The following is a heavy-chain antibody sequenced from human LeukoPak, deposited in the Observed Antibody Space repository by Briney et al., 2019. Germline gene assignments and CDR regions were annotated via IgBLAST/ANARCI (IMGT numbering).Heavy chain of an antibody. CDR3: ASGPYCSGGSCYIAEYFQH. CDR2: IWYDGSNK. D-gene: IGHD2-15*01. J-gene: IGHJ1*01. V-gene: IGHV3-33*03. CDR1: GFTFSSYG. Sequence: PGGSLRLSCAASGFTFSSYGMHWVRQAPGKGLEWVAVIWYDGSNKYYADSVKGRFTISRDNAKNSLYLQMNSLRAEDTAVYYCASGPYCSGGSCYIAEYFQHWGQGTLVTVSS.